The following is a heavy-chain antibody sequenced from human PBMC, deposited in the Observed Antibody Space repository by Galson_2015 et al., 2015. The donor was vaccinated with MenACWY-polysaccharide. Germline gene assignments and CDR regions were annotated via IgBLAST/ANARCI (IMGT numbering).Heavy chain of an antibody. Sequence: SLRLSCAASGFTFGSYAMTWVRQAPGKGLDWVSAITGSGASTYYADSVKGRFTISRDNSKDTLYLQMNSLGAEDTAVYYCGRVRWGTAVPAAGVYGWGRGPRVTVSS. CDR2: ITGSGAST. CDR3: GRVRWGTAVPAAGVYG. CDR1: GFTFGSYA. D-gene: IGHD2-2*01. V-gene: IGHV3-23*01. J-gene: IGHJ4*02.